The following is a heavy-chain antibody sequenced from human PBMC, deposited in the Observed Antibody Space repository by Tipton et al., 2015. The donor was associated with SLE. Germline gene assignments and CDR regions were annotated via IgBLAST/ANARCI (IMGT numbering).Heavy chain of an antibody. CDR2: ISSSGSTI. CDR3: ARVSPWLDY. Sequence: LSLTCTVSGGSISSHYWSWIRQPAGKGLAWVSYISSSGSTIYYANSVKGRFTISRDNAKNSLYLHMNSLRAEDTAVYYCARVSPWLDYWWQGTLITVSS. V-gene: IGHV3-11*04. J-gene: IGHJ4*02. CDR1: GGSISSHY.